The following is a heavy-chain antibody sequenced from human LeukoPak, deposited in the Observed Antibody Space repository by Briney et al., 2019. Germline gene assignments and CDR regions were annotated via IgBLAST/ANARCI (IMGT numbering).Heavy chain of an antibody. CDR3: LRESRVRSFDWFGSYFHY. CDR2: IDDSGNS. CDR1: GGSISSHN. Sequence: PSETLSLTCNVSGGSISSHNWTWIRQPPGKGLEWIGYIDDSGNSKYHPSLKSRVSISVDTSNNQVSVKLSSVTAADTAVYYCLRESRVRSFDWFGSYFHYWGQGTLVTVSS. V-gene: IGHV4-59*11. D-gene: IGHD3-9*01. J-gene: IGHJ4*02.